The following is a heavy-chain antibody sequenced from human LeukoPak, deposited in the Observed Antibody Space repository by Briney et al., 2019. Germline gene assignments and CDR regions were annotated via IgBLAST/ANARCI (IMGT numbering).Heavy chain of an antibody. V-gene: IGHV3-23*01. CDR1: GFTFTSYA. Sequence: GGSLRLSCAASGFTFTSYAVTWVRQAPGKGLEWVSGISGSAGSTYYADTVKGRFTISRDNSRNTVYVQMNSLGAEDTAVYYCAKLSLSFLSGYSGVEGYYMDVWGKGTTVTVSS. CDR3: AKLSLSFLSGYSGVEGYYMDV. CDR2: ISGSAGST. J-gene: IGHJ6*03. D-gene: IGHD3-3*01.